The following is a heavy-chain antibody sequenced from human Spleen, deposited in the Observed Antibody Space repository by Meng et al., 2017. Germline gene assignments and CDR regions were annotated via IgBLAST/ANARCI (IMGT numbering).Heavy chain of an antibody. CDR1: GGSFSDYY. CDR2: INHSGST. D-gene: IGHD4-11*01. Sequence: QGPPTQLGEGPVTLSEPLSLTCVVSGGSFSDYYWSWIRQPPGKGLEWIGEINHSGSTNYNPSLESRATISVDTSQNNLSLKLSSVTAADSAVYYCARGPTTMAHDFDYWGQGTLVTVSS. CDR3: ARGPTTMAHDFDY. V-gene: IGHV4-34*01. J-gene: IGHJ4*02.